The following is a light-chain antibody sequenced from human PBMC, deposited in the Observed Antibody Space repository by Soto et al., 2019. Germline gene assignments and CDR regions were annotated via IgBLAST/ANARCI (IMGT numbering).Light chain of an antibody. V-gene: IGKV3-20*01. CDR2: GAS. Sequence: EIVLTQSPGTLSLSPGDRATLSCRASQSVSSSYLAWYQQKPGQAPRLLIYGASIRATGIPDRFSGSGSGTDFTLTISSLEPEDFAVYYCQQYGSSPLTFGGGTKVEIK. CDR1: QSVSSSY. CDR3: QQYGSSPLT. J-gene: IGKJ4*01.